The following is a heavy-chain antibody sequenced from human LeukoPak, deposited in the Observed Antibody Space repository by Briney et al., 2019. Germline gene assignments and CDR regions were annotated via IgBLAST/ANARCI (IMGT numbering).Heavy chain of an antibody. CDR1: GFTFSSYA. Sequence: GGSLRLSCAASGFTFSSYAMSWVRQAPGKGLEWVSSISSSSSYIYYADSVKGRFTISRDNAKNSLYLQMNSLRAEDTAVHYCARDLFPRGGSSWDPQDYWGQGTLVTVSS. D-gene: IGHD6-13*01. CDR3: ARDLFPRGGSSWDPQDY. CDR2: ISSSSSYI. V-gene: IGHV3-21*01. J-gene: IGHJ4*02.